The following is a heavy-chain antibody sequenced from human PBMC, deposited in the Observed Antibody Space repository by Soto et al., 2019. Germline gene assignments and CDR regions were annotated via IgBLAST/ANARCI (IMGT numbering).Heavy chain of an antibody. J-gene: IGHJ4*02. CDR2: IVADSGNT. D-gene: IGHD3-10*01. CDR3: ARVEGYGSGSRRFDF. CDR1: GYAFNTYG. Sequence: QVQLMQSGAELTKPGASVKVSCETSGYAFNTYGLSWVRQAPGQGLEWMGWIVADSGNTIYAQKFQGRVTMYRDTSTNTAYMELRSLTSDDSALYYCARVEGYGSGSRRFDFWGQGTLVSVSS. V-gene: IGHV1-18*01.